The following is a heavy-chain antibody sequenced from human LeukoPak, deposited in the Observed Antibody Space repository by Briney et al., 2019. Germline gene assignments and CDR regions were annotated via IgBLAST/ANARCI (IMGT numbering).Heavy chain of an antibody. CDR1: EFTFSDFW. J-gene: IGHJ4*02. Sequence: SGGSLRLFCVASEFTFSDFWMTWVRQVPGKGLEWVADIKKDGSKKNQVDSGRFTISRDNARNSLYLQMNNLRAEDTAVYYCAKGKAIAVAATSYFDYWGQGTLVTVSS. CDR3: AKGKAIAVAATSYFDY. CDR2: IKKDGSKK. D-gene: IGHD6-19*01. V-gene: IGHV3-7*01.